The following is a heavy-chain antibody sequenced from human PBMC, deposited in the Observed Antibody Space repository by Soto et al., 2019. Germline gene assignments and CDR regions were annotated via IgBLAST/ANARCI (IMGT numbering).Heavy chain of an antibody. CDR1: GFTFSSYD. Sequence: EVQLLESGGGLVQPGGSLRLSCAASGFTFSSYDMTWVRQAPGKGLEWVSVISGSGDSTYYAGSVKGRFTISRDNSQNTLYLQMNSLRAEDTAVYYCAKGSGRKSARYFDLWGRGTLVTVSS. D-gene: IGHD3-10*01. CDR3: AKGSGRKSARYFDL. CDR2: ISGSGDST. J-gene: IGHJ2*01. V-gene: IGHV3-23*01.